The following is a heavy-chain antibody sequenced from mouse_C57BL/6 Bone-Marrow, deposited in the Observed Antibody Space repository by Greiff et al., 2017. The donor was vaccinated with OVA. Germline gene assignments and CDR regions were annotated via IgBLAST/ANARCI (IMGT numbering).Heavy chain of an antibody. CDR3: AREGIWSVYFDY. CDR2: IDPSDSYT. J-gene: IGHJ2*01. D-gene: IGHD1-1*02. CDR1: GYTFTSYW. V-gene: IGHV1-69*01. Sequence: QLQQPGAELVMPGASVKLSCKASGYTFTSYWMHWVKQRPGQGLEWIGEIDPSDSYTNYNQKFKGKSTLTVDKSSSTAYMQLSSLTSEDSAVYYCAREGIWSVYFDYWGQGTTLTVSS.